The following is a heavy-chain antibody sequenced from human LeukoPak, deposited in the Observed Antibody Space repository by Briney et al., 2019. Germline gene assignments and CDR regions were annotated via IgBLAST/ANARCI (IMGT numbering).Heavy chain of an antibody. V-gene: IGHV3-30*04. CDR2: IPYDGGNK. D-gene: IGHD6-19*01. J-gene: IGHJ4*02. CDR3: AREGYSSGRAAAFDY. Sequence: GGSLRLSCAASGFTLGGYHMHWVRQAPGKGLEWVALIPYDGGNKQYAASVEGRFTISRDNSQNTIYLYMNSLRTDDAAVYYCAREGYSSGRAAAFDYWGQGTLVTVSS. CDR1: GFTLGGYH.